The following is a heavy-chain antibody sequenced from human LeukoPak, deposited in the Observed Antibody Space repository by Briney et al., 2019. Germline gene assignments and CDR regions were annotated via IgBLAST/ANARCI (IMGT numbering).Heavy chain of an antibody. CDR3: ARTGGVYYYDSSGYYRLEYYFDY. Sequence: SETLSLTCTVSGASIRSYFWSWIRQPPGKGLEWIGYIYYSGTTNHNPSLKSRVTISVDTSKNQFSLSLSSVTAADTAVYYCARTGGVYYYDSSGYYRLEYYFDYWGQGTLVTVSS. CDR1: GASIRSYF. J-gene: IGHJ4*02. V-gene: IGHV4-59*01. D-gene: IGHD3-22*01. CDR2: IYYSGTT.